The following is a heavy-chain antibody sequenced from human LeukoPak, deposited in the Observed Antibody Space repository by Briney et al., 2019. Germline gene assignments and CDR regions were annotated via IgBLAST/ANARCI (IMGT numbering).Heavy chain of an antibody. D-gene: IGHD1-1*01. CDR2: IYPGDSDT. CDR3: ARGTVDYSVNNWFDP. Sequence: PGESLKISCKGSGYSFTSYWIGWVRQMPGKGLEWMGIIYPGDSDTRYSPSFQGQVTISADKSISTAYLQWSSLKASDTAMYYCARGTVDYSVNNWFDPWGQGTLVTVSS. V-gene: IGHV5-51*01. CDR1: GYSFTSYW. J-gene: IGHJ5*02.